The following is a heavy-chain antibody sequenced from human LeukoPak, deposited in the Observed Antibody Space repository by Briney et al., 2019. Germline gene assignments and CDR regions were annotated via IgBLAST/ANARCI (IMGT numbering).Heavy chain of an antibody. CDR3: AREGAYGDFTGVY. J-gene: IGHJ4*02. D-gene: IGHD4-17*01. V-gene: IGHV1-69*01. CDR1: GGTFSSYA. Sequence: ASVNVSCKASGGTFSSYAISWVRQAPGQGLEWMGGIIPIFGTANYAQKFQGRVTITADESTSTAYMELSSLRSEDTAVYYCAREGAYGDFTGVYWGQGTLVTVSS. CDR2: IIPIFGTA.